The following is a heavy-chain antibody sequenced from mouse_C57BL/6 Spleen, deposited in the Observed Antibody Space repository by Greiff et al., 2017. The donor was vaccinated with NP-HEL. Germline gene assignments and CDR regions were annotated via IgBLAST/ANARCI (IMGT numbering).Heavy chain of an antibody. V-gene: IGHV1-50*01. J-gene: IGHJ1*03. Sequence: VQLQQPGAELVKPGASVKLSCKASGYTFTSSWMQWVKQRPGQGLEWIGEIDPSDSYTNYNQKFKGKATLTVDTSSSTAYMQLSSLTSEDSAVYYCARGGLYDGYYWYFDVWGTGTTVTVSS. CDR1: GYTFTSSW. CDR3: ARGGLYDGYYWYFDV. D-gene: IGHD2-3*01. CDR2: IDPSDSYT.